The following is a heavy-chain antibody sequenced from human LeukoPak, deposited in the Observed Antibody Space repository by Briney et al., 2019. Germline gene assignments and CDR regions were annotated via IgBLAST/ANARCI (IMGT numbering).Heavy chain of an antibody. CDR2: VNSAGSST. CDR1: GFTFSSYW. J-gene: IGHJ5*02. Sequence: PGGSLRLSCEASGFTFSSYWMHWVRQAPGKGLVWVSRVNSAGSSTTYADSVKGRFTISRDNAKNTLYLQMNSLRAEDTAVYYCARDIAAAGRVDWFDPWGQGTLVTVSS. CDR3: ARDIAAAGRVDWFDP. D-gene: IGHD6-13*01. V-gene: IGHV3-74*01.